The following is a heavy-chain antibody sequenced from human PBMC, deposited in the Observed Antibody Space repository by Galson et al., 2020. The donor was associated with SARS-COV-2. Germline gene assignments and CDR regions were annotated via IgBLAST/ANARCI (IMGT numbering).Heavy chain of an antibody. CDR2: ISYDGSNK. D-gene: IGHD6-13*01. Sequence: GGSLRLSCAASGFTFSSYAMHWVRQAPGKGLEWVAVISYDGSNKYYANSVKGRCTISRDNSKNTLYLQMNSLRAEDTAVYYCTRDGSSWSGGWFDPWGQGPLVTVSS. V-gene: IGHV3-30*04. CDR1: GFTFSSYA. CDR3: TRDGSSWSGGWFDP. J-gene: IGHJ5*02.